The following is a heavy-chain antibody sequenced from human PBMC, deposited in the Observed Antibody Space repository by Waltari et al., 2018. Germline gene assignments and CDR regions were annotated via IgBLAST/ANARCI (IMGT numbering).Heavy chain of an antibody. V-gene: IGHV6-1*01. CDR3: ARTEPGGLFNA. Sequence: QVQLQQSGPGLVKPSQTLSLTCAISGDSVSSTRAAWNWMRQSPTRGLEWLGTTYDRSKWYNDYAVSVKSRITINPDTSKNVFSLQLNSVTPEDTAVYYCARTEPGGLFNAWGQGTLGTVSS. CDR2: TYDRSKWYN. CDR1: GDSVSSTRAA. D-gene: IGHD3-16*01. J-gene: IGHJ5*02.